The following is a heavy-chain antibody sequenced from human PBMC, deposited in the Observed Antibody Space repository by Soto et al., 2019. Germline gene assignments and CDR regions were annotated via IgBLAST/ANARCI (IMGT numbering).Heavy chain of an antibody. D-gene: IGHD4-17*01. Sequence: GGSLRLSCAASGVTFSSYAMSWVRQAPGKGLEWVSAISGSGGSTYYADSVKGRFTISRDNSKNTLYLQMNSLRAEDTAVYYCAKDNDYGDYVYAFDIWGQGTMVTVSS. V-gene: IGHV3-23*01. CDR2: ISGSGGST. CDR3: AKDNDYGDYVYAFDI. J-gene: IGHJ3*02. CDR1: GVTFSSYA.